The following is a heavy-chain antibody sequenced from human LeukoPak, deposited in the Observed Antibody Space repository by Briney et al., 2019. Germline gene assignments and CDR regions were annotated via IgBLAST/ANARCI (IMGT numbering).Heavy chain of an antibody. Sequence: PGGPQKLSCAPSVYTFSGSAKHWVRHASGRGVEGVGRIRSKANIYATAYAASVKDRLTLSRDDSKNTAYLKMNSLKTEDTAVYYWTRHSDRVPPLRSYFYYYGMDVWGQGTTVTVSS. CDR3: TRHSDRVPPLRSYFYYYGMDV. CDR1: VYTFSGSA. CDR2: IRSKANIYAT. V-gene: IGHV3-73*01. J-gene: IGHJ6*02. D-gene: IGHD1-1*01.